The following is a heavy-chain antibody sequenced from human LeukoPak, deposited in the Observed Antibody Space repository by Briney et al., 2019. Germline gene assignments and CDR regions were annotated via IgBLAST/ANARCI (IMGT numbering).Heavy chain of an antibody. CDR2: IKRKSDGGTI. J-gene: IGHJ6*02. CDR1: GFNFAYAW. D-gene: IGHD4-23*01. CDR3: TTLRLGYGGDSDYYYGMDV. V-gene: IGHV3-15*01. Sequence: PGGSLRLSCAASGFNFAYAWMSWVRQAPGKGLEWVGRIKRKSDGGTIDYAAPVKGRFAISRDDSKNTLYLQMSSLKTVDTAVYYCTTLRLGYGGDSDYYYGMDVWGQGTTVTVSS.